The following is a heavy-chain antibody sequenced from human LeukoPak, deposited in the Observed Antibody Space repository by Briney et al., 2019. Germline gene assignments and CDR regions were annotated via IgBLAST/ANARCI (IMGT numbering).Heavy chain of an antibody. CDR1: GGSISSGDYY. V-gene: IGHV4-30-4*08. D-gene: IGHD4-17*01. J-gene: IGHJ4*02. CDR3: DRDLTHYGDFDY. CDR2: IYYSGST. Sequence: SETLSLTCTVSGGSISSGDYYWSWIRQPPGKGLEWIWYIYYSGSTYYNPSLKSRVTISVDTSKNQFSLKLSSVTAADTAVYYCDRDLTHYGDFDYWGQGTLVTVSS.